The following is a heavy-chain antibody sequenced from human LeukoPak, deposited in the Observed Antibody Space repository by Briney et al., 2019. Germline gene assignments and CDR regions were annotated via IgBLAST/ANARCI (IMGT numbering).Heavy chain of an antibody. J-gene: IGHJ4*02. CDR1: GGSISGFF. V-gene: IGHV4-59*01. CDR3: ARDLELERNRWNYFES. D-gene: IGHD1-1*01. Sequence: PSETLSLTCTVSGGSISGFFWSWIRQPPGKGLEWLGCIDYSGITQYNPSLKSRVTISVDTSKQQFSLKLSSVTAADTAVYYCARDLELERNRWNYFESWGQGTLVTVSS. CDR2: IDYSGIT.